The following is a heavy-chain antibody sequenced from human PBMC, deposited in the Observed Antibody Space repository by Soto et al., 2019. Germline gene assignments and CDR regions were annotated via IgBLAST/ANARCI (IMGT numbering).Heavy chain of an antibody. Sequence: ASVKVSCKASGYTFTSYAMHWVRQAPGQRLEWMGWINAGNGNTKYSQKFQGRVTITRDTSASTAYMELSSLRSEDTAVYYCARDCRTYSSGWFGYWGQGTLVTVLL. CDR2: INAGNGNT. J-gene: IGHJ4*02. CDR1: GYTFTSYA. CDR3: ARDCRTYSSGWFGY. D-gene: IGHD6-19*01. V-gene: IGHV1-3*01.